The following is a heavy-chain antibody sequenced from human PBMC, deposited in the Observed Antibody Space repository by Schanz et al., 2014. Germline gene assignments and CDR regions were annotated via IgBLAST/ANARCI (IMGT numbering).Heavy chain of an antibody. V-gene: IGHV3-23*01. D-gene: IGHD3-10*01. CDR2: IGVDGTTT. J-gene: IGHJ4*02. Sequence: EVQLLESGGGLVQPGGSLRLSCAASGFTFSSYAMSWVRQAPGKGLEWVSVIGVDGTTTYYADSVKGRFTISRDNSKNTLYLQMNSLGPEDTAVYYCAKYRGYYRVSGSYRELEYWGQGTLVTVSS. CDR3: AKYRGYYRVSGSYRELEY. CDR1: GFTFSSYA.